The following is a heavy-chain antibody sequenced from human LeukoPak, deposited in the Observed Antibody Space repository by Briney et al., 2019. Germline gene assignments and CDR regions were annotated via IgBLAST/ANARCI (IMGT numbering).Heavy chain of an antibody. CDR3: ARESLPRYFDWLLPDY. CDR2: ISSSSSYI. V-gene: IGHV3-21*01. CDR1: GFTFSSYS. Sequence: GGSLRLSCAASGFTFSSYSMNWVRQAPGKGLGWVSSISSSSSYIYYADSVKGRFTISRDNAKNSLYLQMNSLRAEDTAVYYCARESLPRYFDWLLPDYWGQGTLVTVSS. D-gene: IGHD3-9*01. J-gene: IGHJ4*02.